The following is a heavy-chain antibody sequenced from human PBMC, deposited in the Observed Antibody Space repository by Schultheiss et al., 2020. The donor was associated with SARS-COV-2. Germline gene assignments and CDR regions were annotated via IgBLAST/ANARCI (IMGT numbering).Heavy chain of an antibody. CDR2: IKQDGSEK. CDR3: AIYDYIWGSYRSSAFDI. J-gene: IGHJ3*02. CDR1: GFTFSSYW. D-gene: IGHD3-16*02. Sequence: GSLKISCAASGFTFSSYWMSWVRQAPGKGLEWVANIKQDGSEKYYVDSVKGRFTISRDNAKNSLYLQMNSLRAEDTAVYYCAIYDYIWGSYRSSAFDIWGQGTMVT. V-gene: IGHV3-7*01.